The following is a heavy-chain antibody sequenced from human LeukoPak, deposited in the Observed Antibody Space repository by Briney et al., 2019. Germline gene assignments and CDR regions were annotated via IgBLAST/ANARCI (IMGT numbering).Heavy chain of an antibody. J-gene: IGHJ4*02. CDR3: ASEYYYDSSGYYYVSSYFDY. V-gene: IGHV3-21*01. Sequence: GGSLRLSCAASGSTFSSYSMNWVRQAPGKELEWVSSISSSSSYIYYADSVKGRFTVSRDNAKNSLYLQMNSLRAEDTVVYYCASEYYYDSSGYYYVSSYFDYWGQGTLVTVSS. CDR2: ISSSSSYI. CDR1: GSTFSSYS. D-gene: IGHD3-22*01.